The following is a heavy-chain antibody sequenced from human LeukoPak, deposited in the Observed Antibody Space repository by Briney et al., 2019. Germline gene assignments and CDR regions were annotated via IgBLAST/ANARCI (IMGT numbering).Heavy chain of an antibody. D-gene: IGHD2-2*01. CDR1: GGSISSSSYY. CDR3: TVVPAARMLYYFDY. J-gene: IGHJ4*02. CDR2: IYYSGST. Sequence: PSETLSLTCTVSGGSISSSSYYWGWIRQPPGKGLEGIGSIYYSGSTYYNPSLKSRVTISVDTSKNQFSLKLSSVTTADTAVYYCTVVPAARMLYYFDYWGQGTLVTVSS. V-gene: IGHV4-39*01.